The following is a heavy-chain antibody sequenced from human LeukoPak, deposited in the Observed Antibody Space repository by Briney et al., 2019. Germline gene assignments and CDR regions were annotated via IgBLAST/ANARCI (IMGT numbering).Heavy chain of an antibody. Sequence: GGSLRLSCAASGFTFSSYSMNWVRQAPGKGLEWVSYISSSSSTIYYADSVKGRFTISRDNSKNTLYLQMNSLRAEDTAVYYCAKGDSSRRFDPWGQGTLVTVSS. CDR2: ISSSSSTI. V-gene: IGHV3-48*01. J-gene: IGHJ5*02. CDR3: AKGDSSRRFDP. CDR1: GFTFSSYS. D-gene: IGHD2-2*01.